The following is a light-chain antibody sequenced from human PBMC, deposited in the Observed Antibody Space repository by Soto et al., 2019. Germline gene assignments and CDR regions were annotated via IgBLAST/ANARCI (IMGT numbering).Light chain of an antibody. Sequence: EIVLTQSPGTLSLSPGESATLSCRASQSVSSSYLAWYQQKPGQAPRLLIYGASSRATGSPDRFSGSGSGTDFTLTISRLEPEDFAVYYCQQYGSSPKLTFGGGTKVEIK. CDR3: QQYGSSPKLT. V-gene: IGKV3-20*01. CDR1: QSVSSSY. CDR2: GAS. J-gene: IGKJ4*01.